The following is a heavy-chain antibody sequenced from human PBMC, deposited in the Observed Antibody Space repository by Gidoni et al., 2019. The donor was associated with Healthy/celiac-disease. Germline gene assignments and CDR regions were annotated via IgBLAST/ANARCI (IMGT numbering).Heavy chain of an antibody. CDR2: ISSSSSYI. J-gene: IGHJ5*02. CDR3: ARDYSSSPFP. Sequence: VQLVESGGGLVQPGGSLRLSCAASGFTFSSYSMNWVRQAPGKGLECVSSISSSSSYIFYADSVKGRFTISRDNAKNSLYLQMNSLRAEDTAVYYCARDYSSSPFPWGQGTLVTVSS. V-gene: IGHV3-21*01. CDR1: GFTFSSYS. D-gene: IGHD6-6*01.